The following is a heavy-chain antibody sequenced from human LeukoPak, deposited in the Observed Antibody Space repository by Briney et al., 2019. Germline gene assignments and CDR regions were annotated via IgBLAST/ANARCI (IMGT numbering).Heavy chain of an antibody. D-gene: IGHD6-13*01. CDR3: VRDRGMLAAAFDI. Sequence: PGGSLRLSCAASGFTFSSYRMHWPPQAPGKGLEGVTSISSSSSYIYYADSVKGRFTISRDNAKNSLYLQVNSLGAEGTAVYYCVRDRGMLAAAFDIWGQGTMVTVSS. J-gene: IGHJ3*02. V-gene: IGHV3-21*01. CDR1: GFTFSSYR. CDR2: ISSSSSYI.